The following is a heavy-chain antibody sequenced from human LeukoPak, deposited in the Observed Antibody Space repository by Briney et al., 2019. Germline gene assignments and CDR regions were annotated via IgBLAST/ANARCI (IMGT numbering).Heavy chain of an antibody. D-gene: IGHD3-10*01. CDR3: ARDPGRGGDLDY. CDR2: IKKDGSAK. V-gene: IGHV3-7*04. J-gene: IGHJ4*02. Sequence: PGGSLRLSCAASGFTFSNYWMSWVRQAPGKGLEWVANIKKDGSAKYYVDSVKGRFTISRDNAKNSLFLQMNSLRADDTAVYYCARDPGRGGDLDYWGQGTLVTVSS. CDR1: GFTFSNYW.